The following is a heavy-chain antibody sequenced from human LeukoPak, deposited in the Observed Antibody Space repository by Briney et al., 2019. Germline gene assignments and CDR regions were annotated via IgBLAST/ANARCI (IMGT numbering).Heavy chain of an antibody. V-gene: IGHV3-21*01. CDR3: ARDGLHTAHFDY. CDR1: QFTSSEYT. D-gene: IGHD5-18*01. J-gene: IGHJ4*02. Sequence: PGGSLRLSCAASQFTSSEYTMNWVRRAPGKGLEWVSSISTRSDYIYYAESVKGRFTISRDNARNSLYLQMNSLRDEDTAVYYCARDGLHTAHFDYWGQGTLVTVSS. CDR2: ISTRSDYI.